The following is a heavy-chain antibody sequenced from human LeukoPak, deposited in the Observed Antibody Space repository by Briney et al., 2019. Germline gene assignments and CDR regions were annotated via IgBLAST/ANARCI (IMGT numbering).Heavy chain of an antibody. V-gene: IGHV1-8*03. Sequence: ASVKVSCKASGYTFTSYDINWVRQATGPGLEWRGWMNPNSGNTGYAQKFQGRVTITRNTSISTAYMELSSLRSEDTAVYYCARGSYRRYCDTSGCSPWYFDYWGQGTLVTVSS. CDR3: ARGSYRRYCDTSGCSPWYFDY. D-gene: IGHD3-22*01. J-gene: IGHJ4*02. CDR1: GYTFTSYD. CDR2: MNPNSGNT.